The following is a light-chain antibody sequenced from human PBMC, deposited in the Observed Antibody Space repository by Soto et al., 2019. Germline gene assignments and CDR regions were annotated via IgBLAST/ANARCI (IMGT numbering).Light chain of an antibody. Sequence: QSDLTQAASVSGSRGQSITISCTGTSSDVGGYNYVSWYQQHPGKAPKLMIYDVSNRPSGVSNRFSGSKSGNTASLTISGLQAEDEADYYCSSYTSSSTLYVFGTGTKVTVL. CDR2: DVS. CDR3: SSYTSSSTLYV. J-gene: IGLJ1*01. CDR1: SSDVGGYNY. V-gene: IGLV2-14*01.